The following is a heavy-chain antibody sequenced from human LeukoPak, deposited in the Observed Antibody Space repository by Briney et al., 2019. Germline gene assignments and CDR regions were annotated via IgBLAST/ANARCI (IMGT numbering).Heavy chain of an antibody. CDR3: DY. V-gene: IGHV4-59*01. CDR2: IYYSGNT. CDR1: GGSITSYF. J-gene: IGHJ4*02. Sequence: PSETLSLTCTISGGSITSYFYIWVRQPPGKGLEWIGYIYYSGNTNSNPSLKSRVTISKNQFSLKLSSVSSSSGRAYYFDYWGQGTLVTVSS. D-gene: IGHD6-6*01.